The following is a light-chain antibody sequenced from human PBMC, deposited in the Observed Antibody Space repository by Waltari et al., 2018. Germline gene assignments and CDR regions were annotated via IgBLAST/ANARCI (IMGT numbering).Light chain of an antibody. J-gene: IGLJ2*01. CDR1: SSNIGSNT. V-gene: IGLV1-44*01. CDR2: SNN. Sequence: QSVLTQPPSASGTPGQRVTISCSGSSSNIGSNTVNWDQQLPGTAPKLLIYSNNQRPSGVTDRFSGSKSGTSASLAISGLQSEDEADYYCAAWDDSLNGVVFGGGTKLTVL. CDR3: AAWDDSLNGVV.